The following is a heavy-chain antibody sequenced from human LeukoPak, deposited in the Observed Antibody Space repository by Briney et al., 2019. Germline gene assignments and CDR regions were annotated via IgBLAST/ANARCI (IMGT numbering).Heavy chain of an antibody. CDR1: GGSFSGYY. CDR3: ARVRAAAGTSWFDP. D-gene: IGHD6-13*01. J-gene: IGHJ5*02. Sequence: KASETLSFTCAGYGGSFSGYYWGWIRQPPGKGLEWMGEINHSGSTNYNPSLKGRVTISVDTSKNQFSLKLNSVTAADTAVYYCARVRAAAGTSWFDPWGQGTLVTVSS. CDR2: INHSGST. V-gene: IGHV4-34*01.